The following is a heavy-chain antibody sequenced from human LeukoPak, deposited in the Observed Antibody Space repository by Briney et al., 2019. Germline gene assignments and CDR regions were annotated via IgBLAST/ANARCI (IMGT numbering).Heavy chain of an antibody. D-gene: IGHD3-3*01. CDR2: IYHSGGT. CDR1: GGSISSSTNW. V-gene: IGHV4-4*02. CDR3: ARGLNDSWTGENY. J-gene: IGHJ4*02. Sequence: SETLSLTCAVSGGSISSSTNWWSWVRQPPGKGLEWIGEIYHSGGTNYNPSLKSRVTISLDTSKSQFSLKVRYVTAADTAVYYCARGLNDSWTGENYWGQGTLVTVSS.